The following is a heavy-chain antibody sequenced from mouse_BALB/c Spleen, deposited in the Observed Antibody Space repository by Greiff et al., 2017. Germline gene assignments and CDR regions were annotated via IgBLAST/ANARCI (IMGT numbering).Heavy chain of an antibody. V-gene: IGHV4-1*02. CDR3: ARLGYDGYYGY. Sequence: EVKVIESGGGLVQPGGSLKLSCAASGFDFSRYWMSWVRQAPGKGLEWIGEINPDSSTINYTPSLKDKFIISRDNAKNTLYLQMSKVRSEDTALYYCARLGYDGYYGYWGQGTLVTVSA. CDR1: GFDFSRYW. J-gene: IGHJ3*01. CDR2: INPDSSTI. D-gene: IGHD2-3*01.